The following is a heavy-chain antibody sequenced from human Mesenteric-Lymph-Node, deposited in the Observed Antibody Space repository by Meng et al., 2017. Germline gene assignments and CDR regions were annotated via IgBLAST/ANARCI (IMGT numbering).Heavy chain of an antibody. D-gene: IGHD5-24*01. V-gene: IGHV4-61*01. CDR3: ARLSWLQYSLDY. CDR1: GGPVSSGSYY. Sequence: VHVPDACPGLVRPTETLTLACMGSGGPVSSGSYYWSWIRQPPGKGLELIGYIYYSGSTNYNPSLKSRVPISVDTSKNQFSLKLSSVTAADTAVYYCARLSWLQYSLDYWGQGPLVTVSS. J-gene: IGHJ4*02. CDR2: IYYSGST.